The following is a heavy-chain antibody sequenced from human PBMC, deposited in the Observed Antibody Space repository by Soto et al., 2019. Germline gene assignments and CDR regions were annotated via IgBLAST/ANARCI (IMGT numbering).Heavy chain of an antibody. J-gene: IGHJ5*02. CDR1: GFTFNTYD. CDR3: VRSGTARLLRHSWFDT. D-gene: IGHD2-21*01. V-gene: IGHV3-21*01. Sequence: EVQLVESGGGLVKPGGSLRLSCAASGFTFNTYDMNWVRQAPGKGLEWVSSITTSSAYIYYADSLKGRITISRDNAKNSLFLQMNSLSAEYTAVYYCVRSGTARLLRHSWFDTWGQGTLVSFSS. CDR2: ITTSSAYI.